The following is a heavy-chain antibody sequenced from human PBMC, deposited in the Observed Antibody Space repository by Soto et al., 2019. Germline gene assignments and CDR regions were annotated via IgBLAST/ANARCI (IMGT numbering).Heavy chain of an antibody. J-gene: IGHJ3*02. Sequence: QVQLQESGPGLVKPSGTLSLTCAVSGGSISSSNWWSWVRQPPGKGLEWIGEIYQSGRTNYNPSLKSRVTLSVDKSKNQFSLKLSSVTAADTAVYYCARVGSKTAFDIWGQGTMVTVSS. CDR3: ARVGSKTAFDI. CDR1: GGSISSSNW. D-gene: IGHD2-2*03. CDR2: IYQSGRT. V-gene: IGHV4-4*02.